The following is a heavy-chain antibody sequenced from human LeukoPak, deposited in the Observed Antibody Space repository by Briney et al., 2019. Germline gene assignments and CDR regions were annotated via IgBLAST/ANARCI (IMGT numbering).Heavy chain of an antibody. D-gene: IGHD2-2*01. CDR3: ARDALVVPAASKYYYYMDV. Sequence: SETLSLTCTVSGGSISSGSYYWSCIRQPAGKGLECIGRIYTSGSTNYNPSLKSRVTISVDTSKNQFSLKLSSVTAADTAVYYCARDALVVPAASKYYYYMDVWGKGTTVTVSS. CDR2: IYTSGST. J-gene: IGHJ6*03. V-gene: IGHV4-61*02. CDR1: GGSISSGSYY.